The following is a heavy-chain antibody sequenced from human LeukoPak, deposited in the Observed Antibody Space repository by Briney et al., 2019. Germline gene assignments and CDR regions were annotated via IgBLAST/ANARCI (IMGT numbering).Heavy chain of an antibody. CDR3: AREIFWSGYFSNLHFDY. J-gene: IGHJ4*02. Sequence: GGSLRLSCVGSEFTFSSYNMNWVRQAPGKGLEWVSSINSSSTYIYYADSVKGRFTISRDNAKNTLYLQLNNLRPEDTAVYYCAREIFWSGYFSNLHFDYWGQGTLVTVSS. CDR2: INSSSTYI. CDR1: EFTFSSYN. D-gene: IGHD5-12*01. V-gene: IGHV3-21*01.